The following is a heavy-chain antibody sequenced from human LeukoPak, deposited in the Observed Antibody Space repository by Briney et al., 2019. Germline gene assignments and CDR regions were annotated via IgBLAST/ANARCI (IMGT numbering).Heavy chain of an antibody. D-gene: IGHD5-18*01. V-gene: IGHV4-59*01. J-gene: IGHJ4*02. Sequence: PLETLSLTCTVSGGSISSYYWSWIRQPPGKGLEWIGYIYYSENTNYNPSLKSRVTISVDTSKNQFSLKLSSVTAADTAVYYCARSHKAMAGEGLFDYWGQGTLVTVSS. CDR3: ARSHKAMAGEGLFDY. CDR1: GGSISSYY. CDR2: IYYSENT.